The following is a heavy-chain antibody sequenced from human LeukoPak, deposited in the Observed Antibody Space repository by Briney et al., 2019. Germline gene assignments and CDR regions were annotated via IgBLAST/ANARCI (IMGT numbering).Heavy chain of an antibody. V-gene: IGHV3-23*01. Sequence: GGSLRLSCAASGFAFSGYAMSWVRQAPGKGLEWVSAISGSGGSTYYADSVKGRFTISRDNSKNTLYLQMNSLRAEDTAVYYCAKDIAAANDYWGQGTLVTVSS. J-gene: IGHJ4*02. D-gene: IGHD6-13*01. CDR2: ISGSGGST. CDR3: AKDIAAANDY. CDR1: GFAFSGYA.